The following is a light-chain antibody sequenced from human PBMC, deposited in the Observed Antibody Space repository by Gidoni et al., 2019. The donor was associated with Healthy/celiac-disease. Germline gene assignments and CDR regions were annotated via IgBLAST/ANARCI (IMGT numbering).Light chain of an antibody. CDR3: QQYDNLPG. CDR1: QDISNY. Sequence: DIQMTQSPPSLSASVGDRVTITCQASQDISNYLNWYQQKPGKAPKLLIYDASNLETGVPSRFSGSGSGTDFTFTISSLQPEDIATYYCQQYDNLPGFGPGTKVDIK. V-gene: IGKV1-33*01. J-gene: IGKJ3*01. CDR2: DAS.